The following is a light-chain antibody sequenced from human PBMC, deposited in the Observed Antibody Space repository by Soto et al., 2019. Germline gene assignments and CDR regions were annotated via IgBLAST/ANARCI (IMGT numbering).Light chain of an antibody. CDR3: QQSFT. J-gene: IGKJ1*01. CDR2: AAS. CDR1: QTISAY. V-gene: IGKV1-39*01. Sequence: DIQMTQSPSSLYASVGDRVTITCRTSQTISAYLNWYQQKAGKAPKLLIYAASNLQSGVPSRFSGSGSGTDFTLTINPLEPEDSATYFCQQSFTFGQGTRVEIK.